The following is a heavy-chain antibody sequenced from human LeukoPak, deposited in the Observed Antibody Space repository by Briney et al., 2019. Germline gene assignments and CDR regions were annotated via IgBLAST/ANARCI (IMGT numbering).Heavy chain of an antibody. D-gene: IGHD6-13*01. V-gene: IGHV4-39*01. CDR2: IYYSGST. J-gene: IGHJ4*02. Sequence: PSETLSLTCTVSGGSISSSSYYWGWIRQPPGKGLEWIGSIYYSGSTYYNPSLKSRVTISVDTSKNQFSLKLSSVTAADTAVYYCATLLYSSTWYRGVDYWGQGTLVTVSS. CDR3: ATLLYSSTWYRGVDY. CDR1: GGSISSSSYY.